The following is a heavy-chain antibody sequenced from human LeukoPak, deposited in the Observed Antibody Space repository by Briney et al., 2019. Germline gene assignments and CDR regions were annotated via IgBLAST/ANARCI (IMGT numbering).Heavy chain of an antibody. D-gene: IGHD6-13*01. CDR1: GFTFSSYG. V-gene: IGHV3-23*01. Sequence: GGTLRLSCAASGFTFSSYGMSWVRQAPGKGLEWVSAISGSGGSTYYADSVKGRFTISRDNSKNTLYLQMNSLRAEDTAVYYCARGFSSSWYADYDAFDIWGQGTMVTVSS. CDR3: ARGFSSSWYADYDAFDI. CDR2: ISGSGGST. J-gene: IGHJ3*02.